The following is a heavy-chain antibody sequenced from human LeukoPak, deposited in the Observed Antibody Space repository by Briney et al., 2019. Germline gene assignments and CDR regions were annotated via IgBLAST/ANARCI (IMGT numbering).Heavy chain of an antibody. CDR3: ASLRQDGSRHSCYYYFFYWYLDV. CDR1: GFTLGDYA. CDR2: VRSKSFGGAT. Sequence: PGGSLRLSCTTSGFTLGDYAMGWFRQASGKGLEWVGFVRSKSFGGATDYAASVKGRFTISRDDPKSIAYLLMSSLKTEDTAVHYCASLRQDGSRHSCYYYFFYWYLDVWGTGATVTVSS. J-gene: IGHJ6*03. V-gene: IGHV3-49*03. D-gene: IGHD2-2*01.